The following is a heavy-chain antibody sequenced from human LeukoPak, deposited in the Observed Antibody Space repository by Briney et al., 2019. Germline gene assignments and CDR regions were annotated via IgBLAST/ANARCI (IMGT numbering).Heavy chain of an antibody. J-gene: IGHJ4*02. CDR1: GFTFSSYG. V-gene: IGHV3-30*03. Sequence: GGSLRLSCAASGFTFSSYGMHWVRQAPGKGLEWVAVISYDGSNKYYADSVKGRFTISRDNSKNTLYLQMNSLRAEDTAVYYCARGLYNWNDGYYFDYWGQGTLVTVSS. CDR2: ISYDGSNK. D-gene: IGHD1-1*01. CDR3: ARGLYNWNDGYYFDY.